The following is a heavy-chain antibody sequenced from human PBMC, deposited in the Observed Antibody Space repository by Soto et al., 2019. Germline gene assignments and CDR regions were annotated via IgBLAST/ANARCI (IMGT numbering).Heavy chain of an antibody. CDR3: AKGGSSWTYLDQ. CDR1: GFTINAYA. Sequence: PGGSLRLSCAASGFTINAYAMNWVRQTPGKGLEWVSTISGSGDRTYYADSVKGRFTISRDNSKNTLYLQVNSLRAGDSAIYYCAKGGSSWTYLDQWGQGTLVTVSS. CDR2: ISGSGDRT. J-gene: IGHJ4*02. D-gene: IGHD6-13*01. V-gene: IGHV3-23*01.